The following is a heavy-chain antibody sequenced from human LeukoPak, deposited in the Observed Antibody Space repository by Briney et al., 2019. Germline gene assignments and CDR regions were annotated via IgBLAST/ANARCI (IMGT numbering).Heavy chain of an antibody. CDR3: ARDGSIVGAPDY. D-gene: IGHD1-26*01. CDR1: GGSISSSSYY. Sequence: SETLSLTCTVSGGSISSSSYYWSWIRQPAGKGLEWIGRIYTSGSTNYNPSLKSRVTISVDTSKNQFSLKLSSVTAADTAVYYCARDGSIVGAPDYWGQGTLVTVSS. J-gene: IGHJ4*02. V-gene: IGHV4-61*02. CDR2: IYTSGST.